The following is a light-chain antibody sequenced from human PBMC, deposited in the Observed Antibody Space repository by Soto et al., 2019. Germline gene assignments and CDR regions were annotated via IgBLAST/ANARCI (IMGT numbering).Light chain of an antibody. V-gene: IGKV3-11*01. Sequence: EIVLTQSPATLSLSPGEKATLSCRASPSVSSYLAWYQQKPGQAPRLLMFEASIRATGIPARFSGTGSETDFTLTIPSLEPEDVAVDYCQQRGNCTWTFGQGNKVEIK. J-gene: IGKJ1*01. CDR1: PSVSSY. CDR2: EAS. CDR3: QQRGNCTWT.